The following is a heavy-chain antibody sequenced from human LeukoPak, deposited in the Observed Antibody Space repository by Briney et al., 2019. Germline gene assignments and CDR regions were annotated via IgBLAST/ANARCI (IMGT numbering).Heavy chain of an antibody. D-gene: IGHD3-10*01. CDR1: GFTFSSSA. V-gene: IGHV3-21*01. CDR2: ISSSSSYI. Sequence: GGSLRLSCAASGFTFSSSAMNWVRQAPGKGLEWVSSISSSSSYIYYADSVRGRFTISRDNAKNSLYLQMNSLRAEDTAVYYCARGVAGELLWKNDYWGQGALVTVSS. CDR3: ARGVAGELLWKNDY. J-gene: IGHJ4*02.